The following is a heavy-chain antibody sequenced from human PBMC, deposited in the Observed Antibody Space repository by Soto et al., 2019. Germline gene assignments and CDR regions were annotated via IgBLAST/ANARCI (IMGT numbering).Heavy chain of an antibody. CDR2: TYYRSKWYN. CDR1: GDSVSSNSAA. V-gene: IGHV6-1*01. Sequence: PSETLSLTCAISGDSVSSNSAAWNWIRQSPSRGLEWLGRTYYRSKWYNDYAVSVKSRITINPDTSKNQLSLQLNSVTPEDTAVYYCARDSYCSSTSCYRWDYYGMDVWGQGTTVTVSS. D-gene: IGHD2-2*02. J-gene: IGHJ6*02. CDR3: ARDSYCSSTSCYRWDYYGMDV.